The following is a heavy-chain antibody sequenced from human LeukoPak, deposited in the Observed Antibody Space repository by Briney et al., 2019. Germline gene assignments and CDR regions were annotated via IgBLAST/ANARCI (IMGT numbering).Heavy chain of an antibody. J-gene: IGHJ6*03. CDR2: INPNDGAT. D-gene: IGHD3-16*01. CDR1: GYTFTMYY. V-gene: IGHV1-46*01. CDR3: AREQGGGLSGCLWGLFASYYTYYYMDV. Sequence: GASVKVSCKASGYTFTMYYIHWVRQAPGQGLEWMGMINPNDGATTYAQRFQGRVTMTRDMSTTTVYMDLRSLRSEDTAVYFCAREQGGGLSGCLWGLFASYYTYYYMDVWGRGTTVAVSS.